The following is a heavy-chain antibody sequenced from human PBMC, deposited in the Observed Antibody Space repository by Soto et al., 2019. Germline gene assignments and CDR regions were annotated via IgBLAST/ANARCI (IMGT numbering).Heavy chain of an antibody. CDR3: ARWGDHYDILTGYYTPSGFDP. CDR1: GYAFTSDY. Sequence: ALVKVDCKASGYAFTSDYVHRVRQAHGQGLEWMGIINPSGGSTSYAQKFQGRVTMTRDTSTSTVYMELSSLRSEDTAVYYCARWGDHYDILTGYYTPSGFDPWGQGTLVTVSS. CDR2: INPSGGST. V-gene: IGHV1-46*01. D-gene: IGHD3-9*01. J-gene: IGHJ5*02.